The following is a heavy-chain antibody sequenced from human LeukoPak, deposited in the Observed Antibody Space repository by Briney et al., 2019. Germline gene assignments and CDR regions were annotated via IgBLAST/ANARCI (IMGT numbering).Heavy chain of an antibody. V-gene: IGHV1-46*01. CDR2: INPSDGST. Sequence: ASVKVSRKASGYTFTSYYMHWVRQAPGQGLEWMGIINPSDGSTSYAQKFEGRVTMTRDTSTSTVYMELSSLRSEDTAVYYCARDYYGSGTAGGYWGQGTLVTVSS. CDR3: ARDYYGSGTAGGY. J-gene: IGHJ4*02. D-gene: IGHD3-10*01. CDR1: GYTFTSYY.